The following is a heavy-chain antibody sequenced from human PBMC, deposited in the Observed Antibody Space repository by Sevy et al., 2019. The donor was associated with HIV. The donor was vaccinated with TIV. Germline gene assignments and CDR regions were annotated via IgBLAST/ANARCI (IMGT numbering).Heavy chain of an antibody. J-gene: IGHJ6*03. V-gene: IGHV1-2*06. Sequence: ASVKVSCKSTGYIFTDYNIHWVRQAPGQGLEWMGLINPGNGDTIYVQTFRGRVSVTSDTSMSTAYMELSGLTSDDTAMYYCARVPPGGAVAGTWYYYYYMDVWGKGTTVTVSS. CDR3: ARVPPGGAVAGTWYYYYYMDV. D-gene: IGHD6-19*01. CDR2: INPGNGDT. CDR1: GYIFTDYN.